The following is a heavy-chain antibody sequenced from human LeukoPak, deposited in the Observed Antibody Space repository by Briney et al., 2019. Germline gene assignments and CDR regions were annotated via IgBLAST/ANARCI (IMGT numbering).Heavy chain of an antibody. J-gene: IGHJ4*02. D-gene: IGHD5-12*01. V-gene: IGHV3-30-3*01. CDR1: GFTFSSYA. CDR2: ISYDGSNK. Sequence: GRSLRLSCAASGFTFSSYAMHWVRQAPGKGPEWVAVISYDGSNKYYADSVKGRFTISRDNSKNTLYLQMNSLRAEDTAVYYCARGYARSFDYWGQGTLVTVSS. CDR3: ARGYARSFDY.